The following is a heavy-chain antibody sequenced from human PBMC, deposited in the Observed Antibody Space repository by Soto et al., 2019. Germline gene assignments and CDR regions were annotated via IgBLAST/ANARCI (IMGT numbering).Heavy chain of an antibody. CDR1: GFNFGPFW. J-gene: IGHJ4*02. V-gene: IGHV3-21*01. CDR2: ISSSGSSI. D-gene: IGHD3-22*01. CDR3: ARLLYYYDTSGYSY. Sequence: GGSLRLSCAASGFNFGPFWMHWVRQVPGKGLVWVSSISSSGSSIVYADSVKGRFTISRDNAKNSLYLQMNSLRAEDTAVYYCARLLYYYDTSGYSYWGQGTLVTVSS.